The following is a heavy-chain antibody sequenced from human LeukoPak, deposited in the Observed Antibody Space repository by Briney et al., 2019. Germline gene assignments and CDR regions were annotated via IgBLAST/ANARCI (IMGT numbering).Heavy chain of an antibody. V-gene: IGHV4-59*01. CDR2: VYYSGST. J-gene: IGHJ4*02. CDR3: ARGSDFWSGYSFDN. D-gene: IGHD3-3*01. Sequence: SETLSLTCAVYGGSLSGYYWSWIRQAPGKGLEWIGYVYYSGSTEYDPSLKSRVTISVDTSKNQFSLKMNSVTAADTAVYYCARGSDFWSGYSFDNWGQGTLVTVSS. CDR1: GGSLSGYY.